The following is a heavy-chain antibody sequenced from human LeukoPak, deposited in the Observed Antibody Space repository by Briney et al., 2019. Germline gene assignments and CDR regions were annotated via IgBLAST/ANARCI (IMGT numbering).Heavy chain of an antibody. D-gene: IGHD3-10*01. Sequence: ASVKVSCKASGGTFISYAISWVRQAPGQGLEWMGGIIPIFGTANYAQKFQGRVKITADKCTSTAYMELSSLRSEDTAVYYCVIDSPRGGFDPWGQGTLGTVS. V-gene: IGHV1-69*06. J-gene: IGHJ5*02. CDR3: VIDSPRGGFDP. CDR2: IIPIFGTA. CDR1: GGTFISYA.